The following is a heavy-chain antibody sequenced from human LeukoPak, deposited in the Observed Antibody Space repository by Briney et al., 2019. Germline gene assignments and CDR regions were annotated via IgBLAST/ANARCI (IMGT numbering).Heavy chain of an antibody. D-gene: IGHD4-23*01. CDR1: GFTFRNYV. J-gene: IGHJ3*02. CDR3: ARENSAFDI. Sequence: GGSLRLSCAASGFTFRNYVMHWGRQAPGKGLEWVAGISQDGSTQYYADSVKGRFTMSRDNSKNTVHLQMNSLRAEDTALYYRARENSAFDIWGHGTMVTVSS. V-gene: IGHV3-30*04. CDR2: ISQDGSTQ.